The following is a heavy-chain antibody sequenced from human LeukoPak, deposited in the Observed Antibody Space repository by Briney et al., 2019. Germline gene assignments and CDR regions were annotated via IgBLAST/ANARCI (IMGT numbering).Heavy chain of an antibody. D-gene: IGHD3-3*02. CDR2: IASDGTST. Sequence: GGSLRLSCAASGFTFSNYAMHWVRQPPGKGPEYDSAIASDGTSTYYANSVAGRFTISRDNAKNTLYLQMGNLRVEDMAVYYCARVSGPFDYWGQGTLVTVSS. CDR3: ARVSGPFDY. V-gene: IGHV3-64*01. CDR1: GFTFSNYA. J-gene: IGHJ4*02.